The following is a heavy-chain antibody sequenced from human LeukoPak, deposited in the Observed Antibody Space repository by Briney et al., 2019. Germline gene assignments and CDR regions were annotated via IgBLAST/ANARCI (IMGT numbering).Heavy chain of an antibody. V-gene: IGHV3-7*04. CDR2: INQDGGEI. CDR3: VRAHHPGGWFDP. CDR1: GFIFRTYA. D-gene: IGHD3-10*01. Sequence: GGSLRLSCAVSGFIFRTYAMTWVRQAPGKGLEWVASINQDGGEIHYVDSVKGRFTISRDNAKNSLYLQMNSLTAEDTAVHYCVRAHHPGGWFDPWGQGTLVTVSS. J-gene: IGHJ5*02.